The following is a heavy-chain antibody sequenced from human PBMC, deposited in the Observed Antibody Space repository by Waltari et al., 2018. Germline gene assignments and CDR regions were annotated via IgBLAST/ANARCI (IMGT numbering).Heavy chain of an antibody. CDR1: GFTSSNYA. J-gene: IGHJ6*03. V-gene: IGHV3-23*03. CDR3: AKDGAATRGRDYYYYMDV. Sequence: EVQLLESGGGLVQPGGSLRLSCAASGFTSSNYAITWVRQAPGKGLEWVSIIYSGVGSAYYADSVKGRFTISRDNSKNTLYLQMNSLRAEDTAVYYCAKDGAATRGRDYYYYMDVWGKGTTVTVSS. CDR2: IYSGVGSA. D-gene: IGHD2-15*01.